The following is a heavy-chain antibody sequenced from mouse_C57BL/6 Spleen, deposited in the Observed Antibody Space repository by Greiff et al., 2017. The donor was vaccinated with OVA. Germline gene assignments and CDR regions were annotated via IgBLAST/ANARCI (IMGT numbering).Heavy chain of an antibody. J-gene: IGHJ3*01. Sequence: VKLMESGPELVKPGASVKISCKASGYAFSSSWMNWVKQRPGKGLEWIGRIYPGDGDTNYNGKFKGKATLTADKSSSTAYMQLSSLTSEDSAVYFCARDYGSSPFAYWGQGTLVTVSA. D-gene: IGHD1-1*01. CDR2: IYPGDGDT. CDR1: GYAFSSSW. CDR3: ARDYGSSPFAY. V-gene: IGHV1-82*01.